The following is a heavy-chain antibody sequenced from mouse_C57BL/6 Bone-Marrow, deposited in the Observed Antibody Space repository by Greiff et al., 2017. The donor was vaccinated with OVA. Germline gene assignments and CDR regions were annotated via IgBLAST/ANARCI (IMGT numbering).Heavy chain of an antibody. CDR2: ISDGGSYT. CDR3: ARGGTTVVAPDY. J-gene: IGHJ2*01. V-gene: IGHV5-4*01. CDR1: GFTFSSYA. Sequence: EVHLVESGGGLVKPGGSLKLSCAASGFTFSSYAMSWVRQTPEKRLEWVATISDGGSYTYYPDNVKGRFTISRDNAKNNLYLQMSHLKSEDTAMYYCARGGTTVVAPDYWGQGTTLTVSS. D-gene: IGHD1-1*01.